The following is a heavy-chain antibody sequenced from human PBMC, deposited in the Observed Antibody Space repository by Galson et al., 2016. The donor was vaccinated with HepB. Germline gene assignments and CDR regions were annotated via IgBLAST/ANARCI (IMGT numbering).Heavy chain of an antibody. CDR3: ARAPSVYDSSGYYYEFYFDY. Sequence: GKGLEWLSYISSSSRTTYYADSVKGRFTISRDNAKSSLYLEMNSLRDEDTAVYYCARAPSVYDSSGYYYEFYFDYWGRGTLVTVSS. V-gene: IGHV3-48*02. CDR2: ISSSSRTT. J-gene: IGHJ4*02. D-gene: IGHD3-22*01.